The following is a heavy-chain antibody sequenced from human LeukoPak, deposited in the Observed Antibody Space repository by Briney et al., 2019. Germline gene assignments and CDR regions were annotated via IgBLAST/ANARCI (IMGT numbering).Heavy chain of an antibody. J-gene: IGHJ6*03. CDR1: GYTFANYW. V-gene: IGHV5-51*01. Sequence: GESLKISCQGSGYTFANYWIAWVRQMPGKGLEWMGVIYPGDSDTKYSPSFQGQVTISADKSINTAYLQWNSLKASDTAMYYCARFFSRYQLLSYYYYYMDVWGKGTTVTVSS. CDR2: IYPGDSDT. CDR3: ARFFSRYQLLSYYYYYMDV. D-gene: IGHD2-2*01.